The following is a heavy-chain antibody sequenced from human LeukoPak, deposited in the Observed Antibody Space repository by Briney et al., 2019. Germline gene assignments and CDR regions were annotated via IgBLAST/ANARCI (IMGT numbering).Heavy chain of an antibody. D-gene: IGHD3-10*01. J-gene: IGHJ4*02. Sequence: SETLSLTCAVYGRSISSYYWSWLRQPPGKGLEWIGYIYYSGSTNYDPSLKSRVTISVDTSKNHFSLTLSSVTAADTAVYYCARVRSSGEPHLAFWGEGTLVSVSS. CDR2: IYYSGST. V-gene: IGHV4-59*01. CDR1: GRSISSYY. CDR3: ARVRSSGEPHLAF.